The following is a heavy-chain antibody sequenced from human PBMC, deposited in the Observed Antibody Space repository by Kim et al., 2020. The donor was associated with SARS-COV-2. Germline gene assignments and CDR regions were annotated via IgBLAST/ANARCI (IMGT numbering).Heavy chain of an antibody. V-gene: IGHV4-31*03. CDR3: ANAPYSYALKRGGHFDY. CDR2: TYYGGST. D-gene: IGHD5-18*01. CDR1: GGSISSGGYY. Sequence: SETLSLTCTVSGGSISSGGYYWSWIRQHPGKGLEWIGYTYYGGSTYYNPSRKSRVTITVDTSKITFSLKLSPVTAADTAEYYCANAPYSYALKRGGHFDYWGQGTLVTVSS. J-gene: IGHJ4*02.